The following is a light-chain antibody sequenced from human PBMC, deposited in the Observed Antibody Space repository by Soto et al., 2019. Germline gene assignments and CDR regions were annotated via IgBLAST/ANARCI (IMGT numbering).Light chain of an antibody. J-gene: IGKJ4*01. CDR1: ETISHY. CDR2: GAS. V-gene: IGKV1-39*01. Sequence: SHMAVSRCCPSGSVGGKVTITCRASETISHYLNWYQQKPGKAPKLLIYGASKLQSGVPSRFSGSGSGTDFTLTITRLQIEDFATYCCQQSSCNTLTFGGGTKVEIK. CDR3: QQSSCNTLT.